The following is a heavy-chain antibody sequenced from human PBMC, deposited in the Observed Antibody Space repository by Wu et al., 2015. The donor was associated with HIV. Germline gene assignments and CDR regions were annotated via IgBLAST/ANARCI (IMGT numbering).Heavy chain of an antibody. J-gene: IGHJ5*02. Sequence: QVQLVQSGAEVKKPGASVKVSCKASGYTFTSYDINWVRQATGHGLEWMGWMNPNSGNTGYAQKFQGRVTMTRNTSISTAYMELSSLRSEDTAVYYCARNLEYCSSTSCYSWFDPWGQGTLVTVSS. D-gene: IGHD2-2*02. CDR2: MNPNSGNT. CDR1: GYTFTSYD. V-gene: IGHV1-8*01. CDR3: ARNLEYCSSTSCYSWFDP.